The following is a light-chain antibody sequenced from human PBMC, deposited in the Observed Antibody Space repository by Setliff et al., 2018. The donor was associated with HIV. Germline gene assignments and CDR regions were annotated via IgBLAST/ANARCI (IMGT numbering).Light chain of an antibody. J-gene: IGKJ2*01. Sequence: EIVLTQSPGTLSLSPGERVTLSCRASESISSGFMAWYQQRPGQAPRLLIFGPSNRATGIPDRFSASGSGRDFTLTISRLEPEDFAVYYCQQYGSSPPYTFGQGTKVDIK. CDR1: ESISSGF. V-gene: IGKV3-20*01. CDR3: QQYGSSPPYT. CDR2: GPS.